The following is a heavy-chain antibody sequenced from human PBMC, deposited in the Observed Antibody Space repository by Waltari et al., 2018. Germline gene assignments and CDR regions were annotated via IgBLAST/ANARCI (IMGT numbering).Heavy chain of an antibody. Sequence: QVHLVESGGGVVQPGWSLRLSCAASGFPFRSYAMHWDRQAPCKGMDWLEVISYVENNKDYEYSVKGRFSISRDNSRKTVFLQMNRLRPEDTAVYYCARESVSRGLLNWLDPWGQGTLVTVSS. J-gene: IGHJ5*02. D-gene: IGHD1-26*01. CDR3: ARESVSRGLLNWLDP. V-gene: IGHV3-30-3*01. CDR2: ISYVENNK. CDR1: GFPFRSYA.